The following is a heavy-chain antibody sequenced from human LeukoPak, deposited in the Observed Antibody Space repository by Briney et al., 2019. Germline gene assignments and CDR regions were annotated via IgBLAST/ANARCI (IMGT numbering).Heavy chain of an antibody. J-gene: IGHJ4*02. Sequence: GGSLRLSCAASGFTFRTYWMNWVRQAPGKGLEWVATVSGSGDRMYHADSVKGRFTISRDNSKNTIYLQMNSLRAEDTALYYCAKAAAAPGFDFWGQGTLVTVSS. V-gene: IGHV3-23*01. D-gene: IGHD6-13*01. CDR3: AKAAAAPGFDF. CDR1: GFTFRTYW. CDR2: VSGSGDRM.